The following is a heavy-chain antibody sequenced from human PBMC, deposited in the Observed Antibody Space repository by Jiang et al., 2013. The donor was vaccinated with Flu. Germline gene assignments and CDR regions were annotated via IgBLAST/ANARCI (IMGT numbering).Heavy chain of an antibody. CDR2: LLQWEH. Sequence: WIAXTXEGPGVDWVHLLQWEHLLQPSLKSLVTISVDTSKNQFSLKLSSVTAADTAVYYCARGVPSDVTFGGVIVIAPNYFDYWGQGTLVTVSS. D-gene: IGHD3-16*02. J-gene: IGHJ4*02. CDR3: ARGVPSDVTFGGVIVIAPNYFDY. V-gene: IGHV4-31*01.